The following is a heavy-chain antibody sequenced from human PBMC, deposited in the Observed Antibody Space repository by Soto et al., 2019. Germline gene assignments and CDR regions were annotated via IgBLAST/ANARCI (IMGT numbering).Heavy chain of an antibody. V-gene: IGHV3-15*01. Sequence: EVQLLESGGGLVQPGGSLRLSCAASGFTFSNAWMSWVRQAPGKGLEWVGRIKSKTDGGTTDYAAPVKGRFTISRDDSKNTLYLQMNSLKTEDTAVYYCTTELLDYYYGMDVWGQGTTVTVSS. CDR1: GFTFSNAW. CDR2: IKSKTDGGTT. CDR3: TTELLDYYYGMDV. D-gene: IGHD1-26*01. J-gene: IGHJ6*02.